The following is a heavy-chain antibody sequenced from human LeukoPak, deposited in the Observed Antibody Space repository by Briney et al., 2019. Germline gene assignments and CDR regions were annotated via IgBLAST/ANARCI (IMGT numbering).Heavy chain of an antibody. J-gene: IGHJ4*02. Sequence: PGGSLGLSCAASGFTFSNYWMHWVRQAPGKGLVWVSRIDGDGSSTSYADSVKGRFTISRDNAKNTLYLQMTSLRAEDTAVYYCARTIVGAAFDYWGQGTLVTVSS. D-gene: IGHD1-26*01. V-gene: IGHV3-74*01. CDR2: IDGDGSST. CDR1: GFTFSNYW. CDR3: ARTIVGAAFDY.